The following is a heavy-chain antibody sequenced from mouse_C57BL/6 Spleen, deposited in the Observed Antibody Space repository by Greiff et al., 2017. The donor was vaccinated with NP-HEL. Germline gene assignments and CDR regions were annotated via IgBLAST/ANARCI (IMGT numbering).Heavy chain of an antibody. CDR2: ISYDGSN. D-gene: IGHD2-4*01. CDR3: ARVKGTLYYDYDGDYFDY. J-gene: IGHJ2*01. Sequence: EVQLQESGPGLVKPSQSLSLTCSVTGYSITSGYYWNWIRQFPGNKLEWMGYISYDGSNNYNPSLKNRISITRDTSKNQFFLKLNSVTTEDTATYYCARVKGTLYYDYDGDYFDYWGQGTTLTVSS. CDR1: GYSITSGYY. V-gene: IGHV3-6*01.